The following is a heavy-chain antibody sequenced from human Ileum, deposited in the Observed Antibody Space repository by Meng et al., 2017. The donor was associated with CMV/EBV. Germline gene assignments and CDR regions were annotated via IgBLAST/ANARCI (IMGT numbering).Heavy chain of an antibody. J-gene: IGHJ4*02. V-gene: IGHV4-30-4*08. CDR2: IYYSGTT. CDR1: GGSISSGDYY. Sequence: QLQLPESVPGLVKPSQTLSLTCPVSGGSISSGDYYWTWIRQPPGKGLEWIGYIYYSGTTCYNPSLKSRVSISVDTSRNQFSLQLSSVTAADTAVYYCARRSSGLFDYWGQGILVTVSS. CDR3: ARRSSGLFDY. D-gene: IGHD6-13*01.